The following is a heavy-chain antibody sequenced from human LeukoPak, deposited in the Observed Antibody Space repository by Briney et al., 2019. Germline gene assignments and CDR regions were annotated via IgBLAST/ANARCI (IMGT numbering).Heavy chain of an antibody. CDR2: IYPGASDT. V-gene: IGHV5-51*01. Sequence: GESLQISCKGSGSSFTSYWIGWVRPMPGKGLEWMGIIYPGASDTRYSPSFQGQVTISADKSISTAYLQWSSLKASDTAMYYCARHGGDQLLPPYNWFDPWGQGTLVTVSS. D-gene: IGHD2-2*01. J-gene: IGHJ5*02. CDR1: GSSFTSYW. CDR3: ARHGGDQLLPPYNWFDP.